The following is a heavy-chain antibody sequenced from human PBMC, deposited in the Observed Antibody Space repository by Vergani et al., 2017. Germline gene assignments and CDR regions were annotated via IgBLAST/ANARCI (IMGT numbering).Heavy chain of an antibody. CDR3: ARDGYNYRYYYYGMDV. Sequence: QVQLVQSGAEVKKPGASVKVSCKASGYTFTSYYMHWVRQAPGQGLEWMGIINPSGGSTSYAQKFQGRVTMTRDTSTSTAYMELSSLRSEDTAVYYCARDGYNYRYYYYGMDVWGQGTTVTVSS. CDR2: INPSGGST. V-gene: IGHV1-46*01. J-gene: IGHJ6*02. D-gene: IGHD5-24*01. CDR1: GYTFTSYY.